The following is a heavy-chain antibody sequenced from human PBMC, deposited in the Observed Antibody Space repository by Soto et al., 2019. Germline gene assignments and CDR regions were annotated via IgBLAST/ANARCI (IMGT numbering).Heavy chain of an antibody. D-gene: IGHD2-2*01. Sequence: TXATLSLPCTVSGGCISSYCWSWIRQPPGKGLEWIGYIYYSGSTNYNPSLKSRVTISVDTSKNQFSLKLSSVTAADSAVYYCARSCSSNSCYGNWFDPWGQGTLVTVSS. V-gene: IGHV4-59*01. CDR1: GGCISSYC. CDR3: ARSCSSNSCYGNWFDP. J-gene: IGHJ5*02. CDR2: IYYSGST.